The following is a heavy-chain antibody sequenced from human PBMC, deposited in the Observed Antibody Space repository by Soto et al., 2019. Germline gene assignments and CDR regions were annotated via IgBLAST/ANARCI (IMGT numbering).Heavy chain of an antibody. CDR1: GFTFSSYA. Sequence: GGSLRRSCAASGFTFSSYAMHWVRQAPGKGLDWVAVISYGGSNKYYADSVKGRFTISRDNSKNTLYLQMNSLRAEDTAVYYCARDRYDIVADYYYYGMGVWGQGTTVTVSS. CDR3: ARDRYDIVADYYYYGMGV. V-gene: IGHV3-30-3*01. CDR2: ISYGGSNK. D-gene: IGHD2-15*01. J-gene: IGHJ6*02.